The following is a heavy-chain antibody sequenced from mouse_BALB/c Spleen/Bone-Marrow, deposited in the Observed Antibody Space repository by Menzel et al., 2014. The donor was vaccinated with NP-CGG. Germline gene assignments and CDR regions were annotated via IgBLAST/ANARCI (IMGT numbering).Heavy chain of an antibody. CDR3: ARDHYGNYEGFDY. Sequence: VQLQQSGAELARPGASVKLSCKASGYTFTDYYINWVKQRTGQGLEWIGGIYPGSGDTYYNEKFKGKATLTADKSSNTTNIHLSSLTSEDSAVYFCARDHYGNYEGFDYWGQGTLVTVSA. J-gene: IGHJ3*01. D-gene: IGHD2-1*01. CDR2: IYPGSGDT. CDR1: GYTFTDYY. V-gene: IGHV1-76*01.